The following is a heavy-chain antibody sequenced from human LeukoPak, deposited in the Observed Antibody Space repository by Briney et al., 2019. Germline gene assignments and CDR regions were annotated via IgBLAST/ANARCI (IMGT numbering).Heavy chain of an antibody. D-gene: IGHD6-19*01. J-gene: IGHJ6*02. V-gene: IGHV4-39*01. CDR1: GGSIGSTGFY. CDR2: NYHPVPV. Sequence: SETLSLTCKVSGGSIGSTGFYWGWFRQPPGKGREWFGNNYHPVPVRYPPSIRTRVTISGDTSKYQVFLTLRSVTATDTAVYYCGRHVSIGCDYFNGLDVWGQGTAVTVSS. CDR3: GRHVSIGCDYFNGLDV.